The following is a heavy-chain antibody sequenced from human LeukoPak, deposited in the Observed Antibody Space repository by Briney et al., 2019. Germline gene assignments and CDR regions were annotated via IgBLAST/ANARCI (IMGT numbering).Heavy chain of an antibody. CDR2: IKSKSDGGTT. V-gene: IGHV3-15*01. CDR3: GVNGSGGSTRY. J-gene: IGHJ4*02. D-gene: IGHD6-19*01. CDR1: GFTFRNTC. Sequence: GGSLRLSCAGSGFTFRNTCMTWVRQSPGKGLEWVGRIKSKSDGGTTDYAAPVKGRFSVAQDDSKTTVFLHMNSLKIEDTAVYYGGVNGSGGSTRYWSQGMQVTVSS.